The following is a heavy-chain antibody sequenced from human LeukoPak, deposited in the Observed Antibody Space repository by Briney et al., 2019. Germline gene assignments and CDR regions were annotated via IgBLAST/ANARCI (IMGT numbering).Heavy chain of an antibody. V-gene: IGHV3-23*01. Sequence: VGSLRLSCAASGFTFSSYAMSWVRQAPGKGPEWVSAISGSGGSTYYADSVKGRFTISRDNSKNTLYLQMNSLRAEDTAVYYCAKDLTVAGTDQLDYWGQGTLVTVSS. CDR2: ISGSGGST. CDR3: AKDLTVAGTDQLDY. CDR1: GFTFSSYA. J-gene: IGHJ4*02. D-gene: IGHD6-19*01.